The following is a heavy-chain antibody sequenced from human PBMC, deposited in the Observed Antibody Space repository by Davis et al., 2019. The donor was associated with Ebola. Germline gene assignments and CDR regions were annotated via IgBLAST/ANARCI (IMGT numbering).Heavy chain of an antibody. V-gene: IGHV3-74*01. J-gene: IGHJ4*02. Sequence: HTGGSLRLSCAASGFTFSSYWMHWVRQAPGKGLVWVSLINNDGTSTSYADSVKGRFTISRDNSKNTLYLQMNSLRAEDTAVYYCAKDPTDYWGQGTLVTVSS. CDR3: AKDPTDY. CDR2: INNDGTST. CDR1: GFTFSSYW.